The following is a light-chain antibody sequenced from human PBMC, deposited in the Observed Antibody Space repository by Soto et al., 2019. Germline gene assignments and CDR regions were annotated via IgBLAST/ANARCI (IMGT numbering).Light chain of an antibody. CDR2: GAS. CDR3: QLYGTSPKT. Sequence: EIVLTQSPNTLSLSPGERATLSCRASQSVSSDYLVWYQQKPGQAPRLLVYGASSRATGIPGRFSGSGSGTDFTLTISRLEPEDFAVYYCQLYGTSPKTFGQGTKVDIK. CDR1: QSVSSDY. V-gene: IGKV3-20*01. J-gene: IGKJ1*01.